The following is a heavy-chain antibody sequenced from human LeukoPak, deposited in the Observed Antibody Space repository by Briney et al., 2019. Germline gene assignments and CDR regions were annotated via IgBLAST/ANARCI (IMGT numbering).Heavy chain of an antibody. CDR3: ASNSFDYYGSGSYSVDY. V-gene: IGHV4-34*01. D-gene: IGHD3-10*01. CDR2: INHSGST. J-gene: IGHJ4*02. Sequence: SETLSLTCSVSGGSISSYYWSWIRQPPGKGLEWIGEINHSGSTNYNPSLKSRVTISVDTSKNQFSLKLSSVTAADTAVYYCASNSFDYYGSGSYSVDYWGQGTLVTVSS. CDR1: GGSISSYY.